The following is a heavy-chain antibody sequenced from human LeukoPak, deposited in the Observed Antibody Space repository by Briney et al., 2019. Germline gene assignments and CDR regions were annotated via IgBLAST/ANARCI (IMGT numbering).Heavy chain of an antibody. D-gene: IGHD6-6*01. CDR2: INPSGGST. J-gene: IGHJ6*03. V-gene: IGHV1-46*01. Sequence: GASVKVSCKASGYTFTGYYIHWVRQAPGQGLEWMGIINPSGGSTSYAQKFQGRVTMTRDMSTSTVYMELSSLRSEDTAVYYCARNRGSSSEYYYYYMDVWGKGTTVTVSS. CDR3: ARNRGSSSEYYYYYMDV. CDR1: GYTFTGYY.